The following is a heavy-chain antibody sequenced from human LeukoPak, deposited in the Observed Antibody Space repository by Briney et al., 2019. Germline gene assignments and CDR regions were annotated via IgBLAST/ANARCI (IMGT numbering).Heavy chain of an antibody. CDR3: ARDSGERGSGSYLIAY. CDR2: INPNSGGT. J-gene: IGHJ4*02. Sequence: ASVKVSCKTSGYTFTGYYMHWVRQAPGQGLEWMGWINPNSGGTNYAQKFQGRVTTTRDTSISTAYMELSRLRSDDTAVYYCARDSGERGSGSYLIAYWGQGTLVTVSS. V-gene: IGHV1-2*02. CDR1: GYTFTGYY. D-gene: IGHD3-10*01.